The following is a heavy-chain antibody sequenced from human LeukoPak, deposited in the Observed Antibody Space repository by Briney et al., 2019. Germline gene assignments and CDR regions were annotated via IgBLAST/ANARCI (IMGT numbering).Heavy chain of an antibody. CDR2: IGTASDT. CDR1: GFTFSSFD. V-gene: IGHV3-13*01. D-gene: IGHD1-1*01. CDR3: ARGPPRGKYYYMDV. Sequence: PGGSLRLSCAASGFTFSSFDMHWVRQPTGQGLEGVSTIGTASDTYYPGSVEGRFTLSRDNAKNSLYLQMNSLTAGDTDVYYCARGPPRGKYYYMDVWGKGTTVTVSS. J-gene: IGHJ6*03.